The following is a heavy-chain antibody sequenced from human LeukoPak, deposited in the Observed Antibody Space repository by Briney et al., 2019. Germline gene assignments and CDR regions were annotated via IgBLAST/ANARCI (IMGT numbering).Heavy chain of an antibody. Sequence: PSQTLSLTCTVSGGSISSGDYYWSWIRQPPGKGLEWIGYIYYSGSTYYNPSLKSRVTISVDTSKNQFSLKLSSVTAADTAVYYCARDSPGTPGVATGLDYWGQGTLVTVSS. CDR3: ARDSPGTPGVATGLDY. J-gene: IGHJ4*02. D-gene: IGHD5-12*01. CDR2: IYYSGST. V-gene: IGHV4-30-4*01. CDR1: GGSISSGDYY.